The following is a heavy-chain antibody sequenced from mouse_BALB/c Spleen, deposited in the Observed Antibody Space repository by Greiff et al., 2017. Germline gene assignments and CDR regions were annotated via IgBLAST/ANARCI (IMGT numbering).Heavy chain of an antibody. Sequence: EVQVVESGGGLVQPGGSLRLSCATSGFTFTDYYMSWVRQPPGKALEWLGFIRNKANGYTTEYSASVKGRFTISRDNSQSILYLQMNTLRAEDSATYYCARGKDGSSFYYAMDYWGQGTSVTVSS. V-gene: IGHV7-3*02. CDR1: GFTFTDYY. D-gene: IGHD1-1*01. J-gene: IGHJ4*01. CDR3: ARGKDGSSFYYAMDY. CDR2: IRNKANGYTT.